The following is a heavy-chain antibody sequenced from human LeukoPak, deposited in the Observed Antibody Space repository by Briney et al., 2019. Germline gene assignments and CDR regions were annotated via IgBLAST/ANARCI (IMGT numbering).Heavy chain of an antibody. V-gene: IGHV4-4*07. D-gene: IGHD2-15*01. CDR1: GGSISGYY. J-gene: IGHJ6*03. CDR3: ARGRLLPASPHYYCYYIDI. CDR2: IYTSGST. Sequence: SETLSLTCTVSGGSISGYYGSWIWQPAGKGLEWIGRIYTSGSTNYNPSLKSRVTMSVDTSKNQFSLKLSSVTAADTAVYYCARGRLLPASPHYYCYYIDISGERATGTVSS.